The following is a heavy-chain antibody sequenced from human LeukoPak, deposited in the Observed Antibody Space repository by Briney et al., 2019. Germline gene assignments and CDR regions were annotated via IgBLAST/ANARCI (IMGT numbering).Heavy chain of an antibody. Sequence: GASVKVSCKASGYTFTGYFMHWVRQAPGQGLEWMGWINPNSGGTNYAQKFQGRVTMTRDTSISTAYMELSRLTSDDTAVYYCAREIEDSSGWYRTVAFDIWGQGTMVTVSS. D-gene: IGHD6-19*01. CDR3: AREIEDSSGWYRTVAFDI. J-gene: IGHJ3*02. CDR1: GYTFTGYF. CDR2: INPNSGGT. V-gene: IGHV1-2*02.